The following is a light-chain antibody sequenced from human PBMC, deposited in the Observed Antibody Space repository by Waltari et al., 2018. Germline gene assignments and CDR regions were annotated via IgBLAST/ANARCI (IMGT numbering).Light chain of an antibody. CDR1: QGISSW. Sequence: DIQMTKSPSSLSASVGDRVTITCRASQGISSWLAWYQQKPEKAPKSLSFDASSLQSGVPSRFSGSGSGTDFTLTISSLQPEDFATYYCQQYNSYPYTFGQGTKLEIK. V-gene: IGKV1D-16*01. J-gene: IGKJ2*01. CDR2: DAS. CDR3: QQYNSYPYT.